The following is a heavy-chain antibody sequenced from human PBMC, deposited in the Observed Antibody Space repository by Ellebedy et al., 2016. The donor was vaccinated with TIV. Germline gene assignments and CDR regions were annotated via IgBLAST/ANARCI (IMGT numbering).Heavy chain of an antibody. CDR1: GYTFTSYD. V-gene: IGHV1-8*01. CDR2: MNPNSDNS. J-gene: IGHJ6*02. CDR3: ATITGTTGYGMDV. D-gene: IGHD1-7*01. Sequence: AASVKVSCKASGYTFTSYDINWVRQATGQGLEWMGWMNPNSDNSDYALKFEGRLTMTRDTSISTAYMELSSLRSEDTAVYYCATITGTTGYGMDVWGQGTTVTVSS.